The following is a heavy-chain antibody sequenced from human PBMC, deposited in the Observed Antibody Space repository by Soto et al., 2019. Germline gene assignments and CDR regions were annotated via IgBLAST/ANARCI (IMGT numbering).Heavy chain of an antibody. Sequence: QVQLEQSGAEVKKPGASVKVSCKASGNTFTSYYIHWVRQAPGQGLEGMGIINPSGGSTRFAQKFQDRVTMTRDTSTSTVYMELRSLGSEDTAVYYCARDTVAGYFDYWGQGTLVTVSS. CDR1: GNTFTSYY. D-gene: IGHD6-19*01. CDR3: ARDTVAGYFDY. CDR2: INPSGGST. J-gene: IGHJ4*02. V-gene: IGHV1-46*01.